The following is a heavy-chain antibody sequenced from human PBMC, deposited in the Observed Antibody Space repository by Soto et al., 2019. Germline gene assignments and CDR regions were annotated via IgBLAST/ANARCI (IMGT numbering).Heavy chain of an antibody. Sequence: EVQLVESGGGLVQPGGSLRFPCAASGVTVSSNYMSWVRQAPGKGLEWVSVIYSGGSTYYADSVKGRFTISRDNSKNTLYLQMNSLRAEDTAVYYCARHGYNYGGGYFDYWGQGTLVTVSS. V-gene: IGHV3-66*04. CDR3: ARHGYNYGGGYFDY. J-gene: IGHJ4*02. CDR2: IYSGGST. D-gene: IGHD5-18*01. CDR1: GVTVSSNY.